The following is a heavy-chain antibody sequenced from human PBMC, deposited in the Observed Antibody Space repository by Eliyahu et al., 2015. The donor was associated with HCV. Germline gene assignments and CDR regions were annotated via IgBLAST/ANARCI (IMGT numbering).Heavy chain of an antibody. CDR1: GFTFDDYA. V-gene: IGHV3-43*02. CDR3: ATSGRRWSLAY. Sequence: EVQLVESGGGVVXPGGSLRLXCAASGFTFDDYAMHWVRQAPGKGLEWVSLISGDGGSTYYADSVKGRFTISRDNSKNSLYLQMNSLRTEDTALYYCATSGRRWSLAYWGQGTLVTVSS. CDR2: ISGDGGST. D-gene: IGHD1-26*01. J-gene: IGHJ4*02.